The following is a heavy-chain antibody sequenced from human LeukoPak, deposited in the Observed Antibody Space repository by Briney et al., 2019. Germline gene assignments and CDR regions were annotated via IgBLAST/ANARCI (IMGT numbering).Heavy chain of an antibody. Sequence: GGSLRLSCAASGFTFSSNAMHWVRQAPGKGLEWVAVISYDGSNKYYADSVKGRFTISRDNSKNTLYLQMNSLRAEDTAVYYCAKLGYYYDSSGAYYFDYWGQGTLVTVSS. CDR1: GFTFSSNA. CDR3: AKLGYYYDSSGAYYFDY. CDR2: ISYDGSNK. V-gene: IGHV3-30-3*02. D-gene: IGHD3-22*01. J-gene: IGHJ4*02.